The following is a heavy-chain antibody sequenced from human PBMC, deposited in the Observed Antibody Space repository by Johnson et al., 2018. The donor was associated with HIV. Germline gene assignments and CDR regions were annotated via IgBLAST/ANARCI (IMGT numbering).Heavy chain of an antibody. CDR1: GFTFSSYA. CDR3: TTEAPTLLRAFDI. J-gene: IGHJ3*02. V-gene: IGHV3-30-3*01. Sequence: VQLVESGGGVVQPGRSPRLSCAASGFTFSSYAMHWVRQAPGKGLEWVAVISYDGANKYYAAPVKGRFTISRDDSKNTLYLQMNSLKTEDTAVYYCTTEAPTLLRAFDIWGQGTMVTVSS. CDR2: ISYDGANK.